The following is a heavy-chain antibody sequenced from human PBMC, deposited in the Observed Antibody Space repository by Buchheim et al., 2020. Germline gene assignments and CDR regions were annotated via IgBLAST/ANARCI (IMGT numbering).Heavy chain of an antibody. CDR1: GFTFSSYA. CDR2: ISGSGGST. V-gene: IGHV3-23*01. D-gene: IGHD3-10*01. J-gene: IGHJ4*02. Sequence: EVQLLESGGGLVQPGGSLRLSCAASGFTFSSYAMSWVRQAPGKGLEWVSAISGSGGSTYYADSVKGRFTISRDNSKNKLYLQMNSLRAEDTAVYYCASRITMVRGVITGPYFDYWGQGTL. CDR3: ASRITMVRGVITGPYFDY.